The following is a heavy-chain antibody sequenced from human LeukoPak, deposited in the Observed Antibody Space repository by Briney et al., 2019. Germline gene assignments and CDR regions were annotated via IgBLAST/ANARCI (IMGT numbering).Heavy chain of an antibody. J-gene: IGHJ4*02. CDR2: IYYSGST. Sequence: SETLSLTCTVSGGSISSSSYYWGWIRQPPGKGLEWIGNIYYSGSTYYNAPLKSRVTISVDTSKNRFSLKLSSVTAADTAVYYCAGYSSSWYYFDYWGQGTLVTVSS. V-gene: IGHV4-39*01. D-gene: IGHD6-13*01. CDR1: GGSISSSSYY. CDR3: AGYSSSWYYFDY.